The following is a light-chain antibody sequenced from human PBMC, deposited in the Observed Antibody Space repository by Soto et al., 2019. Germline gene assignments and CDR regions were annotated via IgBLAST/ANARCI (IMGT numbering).Light chain of an antibody. Sequence: QSALTQPPSASGSPGQSVTISCTGTSSDVGGYNYVSWYQQHPGKAPKLMIYEVSQRPSGVPDRFSGSKSGNTASLTVSGLQGEDEADHYCSSYVGRNNLVFGGGTKLTVL. J-gene: IGLJ2*01. CDR3: SSYVGRNNLV. CDR2: EVS. V-gene: IGLV2-8*01. CDR1: SSDVGGYNY.